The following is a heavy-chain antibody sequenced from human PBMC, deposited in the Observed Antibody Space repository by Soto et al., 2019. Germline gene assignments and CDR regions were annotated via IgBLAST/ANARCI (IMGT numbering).Heavy chain of an antibody. V-gene: IGHV4-39*01. Sequence: PSETLSLTCTVSGDSITNTNYYWAWIRQPPGKGLEWIANIYYSGTTYYDPSLKSRVTISVDTSNNQFALKLTSVTAADTAVYYCARLVKDTSSSSYYYSMDVWGQGTTVTVSS. CDR1: GDSITNTNYY. D-gene: IGHD6-6*01. J-gene: IGHJ6*02. CDR3: ARLVKDTSSSSYYYSMDV. CDR2: IYYSGTT.